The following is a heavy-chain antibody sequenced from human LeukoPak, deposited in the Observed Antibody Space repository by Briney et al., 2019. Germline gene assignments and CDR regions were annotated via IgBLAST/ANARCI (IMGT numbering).Heavy chain of an antibody. D-gene: IGHD3-10*01. CDR1: GGTFSSYA. Sequence: SVKVSCKASGGTFSSYAISWVRQAPGQGLEWMGGIIPIFGTANYAQKFQGRVTITADESTSTAYMELSSLRSEDTAVYYCARDVGEYYKDGREYYFAYGARETRVTVP. CDR2: IIPIFGTA. CDR3: ARDVGEYYKDGREYYFAY. V-gene: IGHV1-69*13. J-gene: IGHJ4*02.